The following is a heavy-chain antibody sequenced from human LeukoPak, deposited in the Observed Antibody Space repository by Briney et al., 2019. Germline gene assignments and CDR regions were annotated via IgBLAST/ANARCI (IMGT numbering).Heavy chain of an antibody. J-gene: IGHJ6*03. CDR3: ASESHYYGSGSDLWDYYYYYYMDV. D-gene: IGHD3-10*01. CDR1: AYSISSGYY. V-gene: IGHV4-38-2*02. Sequence: SETLSLTCTVSAYSISSGYYWGWIRQPPGKGLERIGSIYHSGSTYYNPSLKSRVTISVDTSKNQFSLKLSSVTAADTAVYYCASESHYYGSGSDLWDYYYYYYMDVWGKGTTVTVSS. CDR2: IYHSGST.